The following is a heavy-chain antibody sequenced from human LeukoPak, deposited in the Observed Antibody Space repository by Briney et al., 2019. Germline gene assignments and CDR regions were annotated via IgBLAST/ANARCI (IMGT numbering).Heavy chain of an antibody. CDR3: ARGPTVTTDY. D-gene: IGHD4-17*01. V-gene: IGHV4-59*08. CDR1: GGSISSYY. CDR2: IFYSGSP. J-gene: IGHJ4*02. Sequence: PSETLSLTCTVSGGSISSYYWSWIRQSPGKGLEWIANIFYSGSPNYNPSLKSRVTISFDTSKNQFSLKLSSVTAADTAVYYCARGPTVTTDYWGQGTLVTVSS.